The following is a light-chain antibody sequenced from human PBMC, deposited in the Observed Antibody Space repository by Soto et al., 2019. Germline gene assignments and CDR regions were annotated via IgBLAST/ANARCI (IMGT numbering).Light chain of an antibody. J-gene: IGLJ1*01. Sequence: QSVLTQPAAVSGPPGQSTTLSCTGTSSDVGGYNYVSWYQQHPGKAPKLMIYDVSNRPSGVSNRFSGSKSGNTASLSISGLQAEDEADYYCSSYTSSSTRVFGTGTKVTVL. CDR3: SSYTSSSTRV. V-gene: IGLV2-14*01. CDR2: DVS. CDR1: SSDVGGYNY.